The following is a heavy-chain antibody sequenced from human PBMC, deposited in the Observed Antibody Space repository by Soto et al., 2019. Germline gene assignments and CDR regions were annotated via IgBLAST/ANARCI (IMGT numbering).Heavy chain of an antibody. D-gene: IGHD2-2*01. V-gene: IGHV4-61*01. CDR3: ARDRAAAIGYYYYYGMDV. CDR1: GASVNSGNYY. Sequence: SETLSLTCTVSGASVNSGNYYWSWIRQPPGKGLEWIGYIYYSGSTNYNPSLKSRVTISLDTSKNQFSLNLSSVTAADTAVYFCARDRAAAIGYYYYYGMDVWGQGTTVTVSS. J-gene: IGHJ6*02. CDR2: IYYSGST.